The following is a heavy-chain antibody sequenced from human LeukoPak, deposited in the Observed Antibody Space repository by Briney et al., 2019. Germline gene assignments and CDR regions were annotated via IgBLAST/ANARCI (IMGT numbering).Heavy chain of an antibody. CDR3: ARGGGATAVDY. CDR2: IDWDDDK. D-gene: IGHD1-26*01. J-gene: IGHJ4*02. CDR1: GFSIRTSGMR. Sequence: SGPTLVHPTQTLTLTCTFTGFSIRTSGMRVSWIRQPPVKALEWLARIDWDDDKFYSKSLKPRLTISKDTSKNQVVLTMTNMDPVDTATYYCARGGGATAVDYWGQGTLVTVSS. V-gene: IGHV2-70*04.